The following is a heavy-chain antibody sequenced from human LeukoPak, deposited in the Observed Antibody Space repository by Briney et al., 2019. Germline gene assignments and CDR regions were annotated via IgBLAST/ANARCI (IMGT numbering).Heavy chain of an antibody. V-gene: IGHV3-33*01. Sequence: QPGRSLRLSCAASGFTFSSYGMHWVRQAPGKGLEWVAVIWYDGSNKYYADSVKGRFTIPRDNSKNTLYLQMNSLRAEDTAVYYCARAEGYYDSSGNDAFDIWGQGTMVTVSS. CDR1: GFTFSSYG. D-gene: IGHD3-22*01. J-gene: IGHJ3*02. CDR2: IWYDGSNK. CDR3: ARAEGYYDSSGNDAFDI.